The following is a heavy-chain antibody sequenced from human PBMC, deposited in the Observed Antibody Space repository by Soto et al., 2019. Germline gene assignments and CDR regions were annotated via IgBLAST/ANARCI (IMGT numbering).Heavy chain of an antibody. CDR3: ARDRGSGGRPYYLDY. D-gene: IGHD2-15*01. V-gene: IGHV3-74*01. Sequence: EVQLVESGGGLVQPGGSLRLSCAASGFTFSSYWMHWVRQAPGKGLVWVSRISSDGSSTTYADSVKGRFTISRDNAKNTLFLQMNSLRAGDTAVYYCARDRGSGGRPYYLDYWGQGTVVTVSS. CDR2: ISSDGSST. J-gene: IGHJ4*02. CDR1: GFTFSSYW.